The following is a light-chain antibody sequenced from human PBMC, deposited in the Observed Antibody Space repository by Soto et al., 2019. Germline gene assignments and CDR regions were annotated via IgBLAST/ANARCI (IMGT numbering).Light chain of an antibody. CDR3: QQFYDLPIT. J-gene: IGKJ5*01. Sequence: DIQMTQSPSALSASVGDRVTITCQASQDISDVLNWYQQQPGKAPKVLIYDASKLQTGVPSRFGGRGSGKDFTFTISSLQPDDSGTYYCQQFYDLPITFGQGTRLEIK. CDR2: DAS. CDR1: QDISDV. V-gene: IGKV1-33*01.